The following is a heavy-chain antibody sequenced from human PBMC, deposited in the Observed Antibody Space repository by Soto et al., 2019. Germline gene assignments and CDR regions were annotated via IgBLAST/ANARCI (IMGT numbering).Heavy chain of an antibody. CDR1: GFTFSSYG. V-gene: IGHV3-30*18. D-gene: IGHD4-17*01. Sequence: QVQLVESGGGVVQPGRSLRLSCAASGFTFSSYGMHWVRQAPGKGLEWVAIISYDGSEKYYAGSVKGRFTISRDNSKNTLYLQMNSLRAEDTAVYYCAKGAVTSSLYYFDYCGQGTLVTVSS. J-gene: IGHJ4*02. CDR2: ISYDGSEK. CDR3: AKGAVTSSLYYFDY.